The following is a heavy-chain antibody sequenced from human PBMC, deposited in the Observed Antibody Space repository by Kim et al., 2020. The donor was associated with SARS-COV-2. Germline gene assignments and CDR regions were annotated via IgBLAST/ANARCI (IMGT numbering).Heavy chain of an antibody. D-gene: IGHD5-12*01. CDR2: ISYDGSNK. Sequence: GGSLRLSCAASGFTFSSYAMHWVRQAPGKGLEWVAVISYDGSNKYYADSVKGRFTISRDNSKNTLYLQMNSLRAEDTAVYYCARDQNRSGYDYFDYWGQGTLVTVSS. CDR3: ARDQNRSGYDYFDY. J-gene: IGHJ4*02. CDR1: GFTFSSYA. V-gene: IGHV3-30*04.